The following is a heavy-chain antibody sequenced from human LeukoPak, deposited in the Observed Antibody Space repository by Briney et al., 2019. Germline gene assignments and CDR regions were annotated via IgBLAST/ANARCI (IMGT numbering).Heavy chain of an antibody. Sequence: GRSLRLSCTASGFTFGDYGMSWVRQAPGKGLEWVGFIRINSYGGTTEYAASVNGRFTIPRDDSKSIAYLQMNSLKSEDTAVYYCTRILLDHLVFGHWGQGTLVTVSS. V-gene: IGHV3-49*04. J-gene: IGHJ4*02. CDR1: GFTFGDYG. D-gene: IGHD2-8*02. CDR2: IRINSYGGTT. CDR3: TRILLDHLVFGH.